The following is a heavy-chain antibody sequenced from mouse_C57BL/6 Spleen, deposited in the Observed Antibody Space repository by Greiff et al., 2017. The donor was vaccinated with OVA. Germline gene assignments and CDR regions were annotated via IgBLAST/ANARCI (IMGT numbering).Heavy chain of an antibody. V-gene: IGHV5-9-1*02. CDR2: ISSGGDYI. CDR1: GFTFSSYA. CDR3: TRAPLYYYGSSPYYFDY. D-gene: IGHD1-1*01. J-gene: IGHJ2*01. Sequence: EVKLVESGEGLVKPGGSLKLSCAASGFTFSSYAMSWVRQTPEKRLEWVTYISSGGDYIYYADTVKGRFTISRDNARNTLYLQMSSLKSEDTAMYYWTRAPLYYYGSSPYYFDYWGQGTTLTVSS.